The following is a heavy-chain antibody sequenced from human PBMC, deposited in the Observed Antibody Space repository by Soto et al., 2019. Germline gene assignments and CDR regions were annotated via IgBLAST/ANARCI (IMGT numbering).Heavy chain of an antibody. CDR2: INADGGST. D-gene: IGHD3-9*01. CDR3: IRAGYYRFDY. Sequence: GGSLRLSCAASGFTFSSYWMHWARQAPGEGLVWVSRINADGGSTSYADSVKGRFTISRDNAKNTLYLQMNSLSPEDTAVYYCIRAGYYRFDYWGPGALVTVSS. V-gene: IGHV3-74*01. J-gene: IGHJ4*02. CDR1: GFTFSSYW.